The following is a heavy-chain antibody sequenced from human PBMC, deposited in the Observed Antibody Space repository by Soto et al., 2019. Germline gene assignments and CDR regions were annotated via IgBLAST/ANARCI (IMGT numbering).Heavy chain of an antibody. V-gene: IGHV3-23*01. D-gene: IGHD6-6*01. CDR3: AKALRALSNKQLGFDY. CDR2: ISGSGGST. CDR1: GFTFSSYA. Sequence: EVQLLESGGGLVQPGGSLRLSCAASGFTFSSYAMSWVRQAPGKGLEWVSAISGSGGSTYYADSVKGRFTISRDNSKNTLYLQMNSLRAEDTAVYYCAKALRALSNKQLGFDYWGQGTLVTVSS. J-gene: IGHJ4*02.